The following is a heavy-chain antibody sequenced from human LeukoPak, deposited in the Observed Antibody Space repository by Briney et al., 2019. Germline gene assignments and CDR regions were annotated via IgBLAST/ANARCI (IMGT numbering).Heavy chain of an antibody. CDR2: IYYSGST. J-gene: IGHJ4*02. V-gene: IGHV4-30-4*08. CDR1: GGSISSGDYY. Sequence: SETLSLTXTVSGGSISSGDYYWSWISQPPGKGLEWIGYIYYSGSTYHNPSLKSRVTISVDTSKNQFSLKLSSVTAADTAVYYCASSTVPAAIPYFDYWGQGTLVTVSS. D-gene: IGHD2-2*02. CDR3: ASSTVPAAIPYFDY.